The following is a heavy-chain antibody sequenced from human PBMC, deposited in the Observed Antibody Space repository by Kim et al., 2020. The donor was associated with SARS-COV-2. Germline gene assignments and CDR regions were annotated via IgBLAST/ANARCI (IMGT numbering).Heavy chain of an antibody. Sequence: GGSLRLSCAASGFTFSSYSMNWVRQAPGKGLEWVSSISSSSSYIYYADSVKGRFTISRDNAKNSLYLQMNSLRAEDTAVYYCARDPNYYEKSWDPYWGQGTLVTVSS. V-gene: IGHV3-21*01. CDR2: ISSSSSYI. CDR1: GFTFSSYS. J-gene: IGHJ4*02. CDR3: ARDPNYYEKSWDPY. D-gene: IGHD3-22*01.